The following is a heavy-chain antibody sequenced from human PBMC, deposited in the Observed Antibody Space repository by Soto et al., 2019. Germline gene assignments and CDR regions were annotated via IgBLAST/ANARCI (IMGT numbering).Heavy chain of an antibody. V-gene: IGHV3-66*01. CDR1: GCSVSSNY. CDR3: ASDGTERAVAY. D-gene: IGHD1-1*01. J-gene: IGHJ4*01. Sequence: EVQFVESGGGLVQPGGSLRRSCSVSGCSVSSNYMSWVRHAPGKVLEWVSVIDNGGSTYYADSVKGRITISRDNSKNTLYLQMNSLRAEDTAVYYCASDGTERAVAYWVHGTLVTVSS. CDR2: IDNGGST.